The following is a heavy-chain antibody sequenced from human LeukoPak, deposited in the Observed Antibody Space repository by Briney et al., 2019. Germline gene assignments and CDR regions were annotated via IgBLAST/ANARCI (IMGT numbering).Heavy chain of an antibody. CDR1: GFTFSSYA. D-gene: IGHD6-13*01. CDR2: ISYDGSNK. Sequence: GGSLRLSCAASGFTFSSYAMHWVRQAPGKGLEWVAVISYDGSNKYYADSVKGRFTISRDNSKNTLYLQMNSLRAEDTAVYYCAKDLWQGQQLVRDAFDIWGQGTMVTVSS. V-gene: IGHV3-30*04. CDR3: AKDLWQGQQLVRDAFDI. J-gene: IGHJ3*02.